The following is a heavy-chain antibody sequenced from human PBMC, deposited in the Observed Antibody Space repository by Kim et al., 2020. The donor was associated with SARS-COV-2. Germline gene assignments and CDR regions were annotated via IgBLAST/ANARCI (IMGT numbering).Heavy chain of an antibody. J-gene: IGHJ4*02. D-gene: IGHD1-1*01. CDR1: DGSLTSRDYY. CDR3: ASYQSGTMFAS. CDR2: VFYGGTT. Sequence: SETLSLTCSVSDGSLTSRDYYWGWIRQPPGQGLEYIGAVFYGGTTHYNPSLRGRVIISVDTSKNQFSLNVNSVTATDTAVYYCASYQSGTMFASWGRGT. V-gene: IGHV4-39*01.